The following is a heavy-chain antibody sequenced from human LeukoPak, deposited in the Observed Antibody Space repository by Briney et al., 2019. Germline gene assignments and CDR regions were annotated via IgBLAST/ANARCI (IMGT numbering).Heavy chain of an antibody. Sequence: PGGTLRLSCAASGFIFKSHGMNWVRQAPGKGLEWVSGISPSGDITYYADSVKGRFTISRDNSKNTVYLQMDSLSAEDTAVYYCARSRSGYYEDYWGQGTLVTVSS. CDR1: GFIFKSHG. CDR3: ARSRSGYYEDY. V-gene: IGHV3-23*01. J-gene: IGHJ4*02. D-gene: IGHD3-22*01. CDR2: ISPSGDIT.